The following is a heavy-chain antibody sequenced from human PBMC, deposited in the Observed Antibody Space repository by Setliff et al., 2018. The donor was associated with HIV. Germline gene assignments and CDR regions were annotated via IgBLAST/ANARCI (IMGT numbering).Heavy chain of an antibody. V-gene: IGHV4-4*02. CDR1: GDSIISSNW. CDR3: AREREKYSDWYYFDY. D-gene: IGHD6-19*01. CDR2: IYQSGST. Sequence: SETLSLTCTVPGDSIISSNWWSWIRQPPGKGLEWIGSIYQSGSTFYNPSLKSRVTISVDKSKNQFSLKLSSVTAADTAVYFCAREREKYSDWYYFDYWGQGTLVTVSS. J-gene: IGHJ4*02.